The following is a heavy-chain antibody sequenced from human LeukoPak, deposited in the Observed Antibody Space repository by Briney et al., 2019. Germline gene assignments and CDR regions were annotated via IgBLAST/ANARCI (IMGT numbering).Heavy chain of an antibody. CDR1: GFTFEDYA. Sequence: GGSLRLSCTASGFTFEDYAIHWVRHTPGKGPQWVSGISWNSYSKGYLDSVRGRFTISRDNAKNSLYLQMNSLRAEDTAVYYCAREGYSSSWYDIWGQGTMVTVSS. V-gene: IGHV3-9*01. CDR2: ISWNSYSK. J-gene: IGHJ3*02. CDR3: AREGYSSSWYDI. D-gene: IGHD6-13*01.